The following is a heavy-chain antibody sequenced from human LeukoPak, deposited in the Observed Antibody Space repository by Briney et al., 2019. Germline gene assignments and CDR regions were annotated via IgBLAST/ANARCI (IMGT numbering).Heavy chain of an antibody. CDR2: INPNSGGT. D-gene: IGHD5-18*01. Sequence: GASVKVSCKASGYTFTGYYMHWVRQAPGQGLEWMGRINPNSGGTNYAQKFQGRVTMTRDTSISTAYMELSRLRSDDTAVYYCASLGYSYGYDYFDCWGQGTLVTVSS. CDR1: GYTFTGYY. CDR3: ASLGYSYGYDYFDC. J-gene: IGHJ4*02. V-gene: IGHV1-2*06.